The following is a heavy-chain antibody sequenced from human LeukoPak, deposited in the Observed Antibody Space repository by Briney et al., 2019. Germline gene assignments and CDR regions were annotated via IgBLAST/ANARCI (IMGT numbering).Heavy chain of an antibody. D-gene: IGHD5-18*01. V-gene: IGHV1-8*03. Sequence: ASVKVSCKASGYTFTSYGISWVRQAPGQGLEWMGWMNPNSGNTGYAQKFQGRVTITRNTSISTAYMELSSLRSEDTAVYYCARGGYSYGLGALYYYYMDVWGKGTTVTVSS. J-gene: IGHJ6*03. CDR1: GYTFTSYG. CDR2: MNPNSGNT. CDR3: ARGGYSYGLGALYYYYMDV.